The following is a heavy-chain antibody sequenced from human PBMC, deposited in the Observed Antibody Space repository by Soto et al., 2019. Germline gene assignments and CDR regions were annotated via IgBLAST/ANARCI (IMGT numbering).Heavy chain of an antibody. Sequence: EVHLSQSGGGLVQPGGSLRLSCAASGFTFSNFAMRWVRQAPGKGLEWVSDISGSGGSTYYAESVKGRFTNSRDNAKNTLFLQMNSLRVEDTSVYYCAKDIVTVGCYEAFDFWGQGNMVTVSS. D-gene: IGHD1-26*01. CDR2: ISGSGGST. CDR3: AKDIVTVGCYEAFDF. J-gene: IGHJ4*02. CDR1: GFTFSNFA. V-gene: IGHV3-23*01.